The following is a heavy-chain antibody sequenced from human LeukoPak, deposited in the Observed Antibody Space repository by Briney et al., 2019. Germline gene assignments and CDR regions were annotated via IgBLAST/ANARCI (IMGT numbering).Heavy chain of an antibody. CDR2: ISSSSSYI. V-gene: IGHV3-21*01. J-gene: IGHJ4*02. CDR3: ARDRDWYVDYFDY. D-gene: IGHD3/OR15-3a*01. CDR1: GFTFDDYS. Sequence: PGGSLGLSCAASGFTFDDYSMNWVRQAPGKGLEWVSSISSSSSYIYYADSVKGRFTISRDNAKNSLYLQMNSLRAEDTAVYYCARDRDWYVDYFDYWGQGTLVTVSS.